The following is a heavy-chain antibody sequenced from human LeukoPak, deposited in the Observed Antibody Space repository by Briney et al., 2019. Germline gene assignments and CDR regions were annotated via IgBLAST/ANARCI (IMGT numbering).Heavy chain of an antibody. CDR3: AKEYNFDSSGYSYPFDY. V-gene: IGHV1-2*02. CDR2: INPDSGGA. J-gene: IGHJ4*02. CDR1: GYTFTDYY. Sequence: ASVKVSCKASGYTFTDYYIHWVRQAPGQGPEWLGWINPDSGGANYGQKFQGRVTMTRDTSSSTASMELRRLRSDDTAFYYCAKEYNFDSSGYSYPFDYWGQGTLVTVSS. D-gene: IGHD3-22*01.